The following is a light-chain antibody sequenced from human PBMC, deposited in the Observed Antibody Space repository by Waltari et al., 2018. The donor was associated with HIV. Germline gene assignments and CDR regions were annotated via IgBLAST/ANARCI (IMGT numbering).Light chain of an antibody. CDR3: QQYYSYPPT. V-gene: IGKV4-1*01. CDR2: WAS. J-gene: IGKJ3*01. Sequence: DIVMTQSPDSLDVSLGERATINCKASQSVLSFSNNKNYLAWYQQKPGQPPKLLIYWASTRESGVPDRFSGRGSGTDFTLIISSPQAEDVAVYYCQQYYSYPPTFGPGTRVDF. CDR1: QSVLSFSNNKNY.